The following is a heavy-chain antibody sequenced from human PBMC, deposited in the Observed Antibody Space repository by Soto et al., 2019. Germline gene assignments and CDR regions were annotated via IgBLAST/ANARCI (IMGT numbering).Heavy chain of an antibody. Sequence: GGSLRLSCAASAFTFKNHWMHWVRQVPGKGPVWVSRINGDGSFTSYADAVKGRFTISRDNAKNTLSLQMNSPRAEETAVYYCAREIYDDYDSSGCDHWGQGTMGTVTS. D-gene: IGHD3-22*01. V-gene: IGHV3-74*01. CDR3: AREIYDDYDSSGCDH. CDR1: AFTFKNHW. CDR2: INGDGSFT. J-gene: IGHJ4*02.